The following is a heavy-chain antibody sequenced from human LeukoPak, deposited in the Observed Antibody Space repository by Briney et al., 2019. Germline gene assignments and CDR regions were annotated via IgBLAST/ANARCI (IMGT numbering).Heavy chain of an antibody. D-gene: IGHD3-16*01. V-gene: IGHV4-61*05. J-gene: IGHJ4*02. CDR2: IYYSGST. CDR1: GGSISSSSYY. CDR3: ARHLGEVDLEFDY. Sequence: PSETLSLTCTVSGGSISSSSYYWSWIRQPPGKGLEWIGYIYYSGSTNYNPSLKSRVTISVDTSKNQFSLKLSSVTAADTAVYYCARHLGEVDLEFDYWGQGTLVTVSS.